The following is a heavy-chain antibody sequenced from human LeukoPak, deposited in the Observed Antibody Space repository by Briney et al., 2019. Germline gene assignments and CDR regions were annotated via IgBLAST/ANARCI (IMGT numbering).Heavy chain of an antibody. D-gene: IGHD5-18*01. CDR1: GFTFSSYG. CDR2: IRYDGSNK. Sequence: GGSLRLSCAASGFTFSSYGMHWVRQAPGKGLEWVAFIRYDGSNKYYADSVKGRFTISRDNSKNTLYLQMNSLRAEDTAVYYCAKGGTGIQLWLRPFDYWGQGTLVTVSS. CDR3: AKGGTGIQLWLRPFDY. J-gene: IGHJ4*02. V-gene: IGHV3-30*02.